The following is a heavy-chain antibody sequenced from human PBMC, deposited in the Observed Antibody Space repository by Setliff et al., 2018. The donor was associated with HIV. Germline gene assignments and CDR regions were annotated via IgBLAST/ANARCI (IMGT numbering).Heavy chain of an antibody. CDR1: GDTFNSFP. CDR3: ARDLRYYDSSGYYYDDWSDS. Sequence: ASVKVSCKASGDTFNSFPISWVRQAPGQGLEWMGGIIPRFGSTNLAQKFQGRLTITTDESTSTAYMELTNLTSADTAIYYCARDLRYYDSSGYYYDDWSDSWGQGTPVTVSS. D-gene: IGHD3-22*01. V-gene: IGHV1-69*05. CDR2: IIPRFGST. J-gene: IGHJ5*01.